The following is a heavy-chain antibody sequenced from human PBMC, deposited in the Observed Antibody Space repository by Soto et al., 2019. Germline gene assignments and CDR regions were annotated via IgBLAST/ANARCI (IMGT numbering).Heavy chain of an antibody. J-gene: IGHJ6*02. CDR2: INPNSGGT. CDR1: GYTFTGYY. V-gene: IGHV1-2*04. CDR3: ARSRWGLAVAIYGMDV. Sequence: GASLKVSCKASGYTFTGYYMHWVRQAPGQGLEWMGWINPNSGGTNYAQKFQGWVTMTRDTSISTAYMELSRLRSDDTAVYYCARSRWGLAVAIYGMDVWGQGTTVTVSS. D-gene: IGHD6-19*01.